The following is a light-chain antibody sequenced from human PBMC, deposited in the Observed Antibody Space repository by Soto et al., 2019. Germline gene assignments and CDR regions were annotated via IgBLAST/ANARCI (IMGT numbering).Light chain of an antibody. Sequence: DIQMTQSPSSLSASVGDRVTITCRASQSISSYLNWYQQKPGKAPKLLIYAASSLQSGAPSRFSGSGSVTDFTLTISSLQPEDCATYYCQQSYSTPRTFGQGTKLEIK. CDR3: QQSYSTPRT. J-gene: IGKJ2*01. CDR1: QSISSY. V-gene: IGKV1-39*01. CDR2: AAS.